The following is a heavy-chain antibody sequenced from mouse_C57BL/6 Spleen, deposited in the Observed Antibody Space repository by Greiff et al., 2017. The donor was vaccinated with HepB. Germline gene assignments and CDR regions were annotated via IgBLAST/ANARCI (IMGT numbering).Heavy chain of an antibody. J-gene: IGHJ3*01. Sequence: QVQLQQSGPELVKPGASVKISCKASGYAFSSSWMNWVKQRPGKGLEWIGRIYPGDGDTNYNGKFKGKATLTADKSSSTAYMQLSSLTSEDSAVYFCARSAAQATWAYWGQVTLVTVSA. CDR2: IYPGDGDT. CDR3: ARSAAQATWAY. V-gene: IGHV1-82*01. D-gene: IGHD3-2*02. CDR1: GYAFSSSW.